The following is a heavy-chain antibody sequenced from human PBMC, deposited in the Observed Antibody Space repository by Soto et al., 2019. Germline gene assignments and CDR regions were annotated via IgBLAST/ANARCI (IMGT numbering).Heavy chain of an antibody. D-gene: IGHD3-3*01. J-gene: IGHJ4*02. V-gene: IGHV3-23*01. Sequence: PGGSLRLSCAASGFTSSSYAMSWVLQAPGKGLEWVSAISGSGGSTYYADSVKGRFTISRDNSKNTLYLQMNSLRAEDTAVYYCAKDPNYDFWSRLFDYWGQGTLVTVSS. CDR1: GFTSSSYA. CDR3: AKDPNYDFWSRLFDY. CDR2: ISGSGGST.